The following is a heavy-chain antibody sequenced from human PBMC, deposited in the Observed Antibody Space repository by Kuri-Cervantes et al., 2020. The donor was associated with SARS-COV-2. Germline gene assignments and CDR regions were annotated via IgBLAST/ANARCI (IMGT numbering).Heavy chain of an antibody. V-gene: IGHV4-39*01. CDR3: ARQSVVASDD. CDR1: GGSISSGSYY. D-gene: IGHD2-15*01. CDR2: IYYSGST. Sequence: SETLSLTCSVSGGSISSGSYYCTWIRQPPGKGLEWIGSIYYSGSTYYNPSLKSRVTISVDTSKNQFSLKLSSVTAADTAVYYCARQSVVASDDWGQGTLVTVSS. J-gene: IGHJ4*02.